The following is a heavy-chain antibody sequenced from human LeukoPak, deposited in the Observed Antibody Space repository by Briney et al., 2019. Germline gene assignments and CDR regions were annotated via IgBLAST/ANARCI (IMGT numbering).Heavy chain of an antibody. CDR2: IANDGSTT. Sequence: GGSLRLSCAASGFTFSSYNMNWVRQAPGKGLVWVSRIANDGSTTTYADSVKGRFTISRDNAKNTLYLQMNSLRVDDTAVYYCAPRGLIRGQGTLVTVSS. CDR3: APRGLI. V-gene: IGHV3-74*01. CDR1: GFTFSSYN. D-gene: IGHD2-8*01. J-gene: IGHJ4*02.